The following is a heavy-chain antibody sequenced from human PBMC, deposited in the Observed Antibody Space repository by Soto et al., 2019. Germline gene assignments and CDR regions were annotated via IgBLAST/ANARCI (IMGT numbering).Heavy chain of an antibody. CDR2: ISGSGGST. V-gene: IGHV3-23*01. Sequence: QPGGSLRLSCAASGFTFSSYAMSWVRQAPGKGLEWVSAISGSGGSTYYADSVKGRFTISRDNSKNTLYLQMNSLRAEDTAVYYCARTDCSSTSCYKLRVAYYYGMDVWGQGTTVTVSS. J-gene: IGHJ6*02. CDR1: GFTFSSYA. CDR3: ARTDCSSTSCYKLRVAYYYGMDV. D-gene: IGHD2-2*02.